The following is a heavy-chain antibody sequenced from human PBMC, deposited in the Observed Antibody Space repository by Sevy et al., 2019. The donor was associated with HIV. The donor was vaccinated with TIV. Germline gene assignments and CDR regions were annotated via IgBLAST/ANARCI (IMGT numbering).Heavy chain of an antibody. V-gene: IGHV1-18*01. CDR2: IVVYNGNS. J-gene: IGHJ4*02. CDR1: GFSFSSYG. D-gene: IGHD3-10*01. Sequence: ASVKVSCKASGFSFSSYGFTWVRQAPGQGLEWMGWIVVYNGNSNCAQRLQGRVTLTTDTSTSTDYMELSGLKSDDTAVYYCARVPTYYYGSSTYFDYWGQGTPVTVSS. CDR3: ARVPTYYYGSSTYFDY.